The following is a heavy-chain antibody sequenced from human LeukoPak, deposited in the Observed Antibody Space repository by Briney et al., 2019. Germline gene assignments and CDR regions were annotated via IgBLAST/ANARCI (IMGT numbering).Heavy chain of an antibody. V-gene: IGHV3-72*01. Sequence: GRSLRLSCAASGFTFSDHYMDWVRQAPGKGLEWVGRTRNKANSYTTEYAASVKGRFTISRDESKNSLYLQMNSLNTEDTAVYYCARAISDSNGYYYFDYWGQGTLSPSPQ. CDR3: ARAISDSNGYYYFDY. D-gene: IGHD3-22*01. J-gene: IGHJ4*02. CDR2: TRNKANSYTT. CDR1: GFTFSDHY.